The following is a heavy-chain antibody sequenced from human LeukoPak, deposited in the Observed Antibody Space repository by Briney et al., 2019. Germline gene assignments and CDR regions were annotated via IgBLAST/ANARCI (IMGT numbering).Heavy chain of an antibody. CDR1: GFTFSNYA. Sequence: GGSLRLSCAASGFTFSNYALSWVRQAPGKGLEWASIITGSGGSTYYADSVKGRFTISRDNSKNTVHLQMNSLRAEDTAMYYCARRAGDYSHPYDYWGQGTLVTVSS. V-gene: IGHV3-23*01. D-gene: IGHD3-22*01. CDR3: ARRAGDYSHPYDY. CDR2: ITGSGGST. J-gene: IGHJ4*02.